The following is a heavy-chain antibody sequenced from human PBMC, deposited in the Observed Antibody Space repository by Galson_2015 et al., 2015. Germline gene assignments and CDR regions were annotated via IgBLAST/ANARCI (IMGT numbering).Heavy chain of an antibody. J-gene: IGHJ4*02. Sequence: SLRLSCAASGFTFRNYWMVWVRQTPEKGLQWVAKIKYDGSQTFYVDSAKGRFTTSRDNAENSLDLQMNSLRADDTAVYYCARDANRGGEFDYWGQGALVTVSS. D-gene: IGHD1-14*01. V-gene: IGHV3-7*03. CDR1: GFTFRNYW. CDR2: IKYDGSQT. CDR3: ARDANRGGEFDY.